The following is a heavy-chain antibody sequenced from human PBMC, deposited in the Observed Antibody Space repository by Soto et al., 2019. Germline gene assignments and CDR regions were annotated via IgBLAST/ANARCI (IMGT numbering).Heavy chain of an antibody. V-gene: IGHV3-30-3*01. D-gene: IGHD1-26*01. CDR2: ISYDGSNK. J-gene: IGHJ6*02. CDR1: GFTFSSYA. CDR3: ARGRLGPDSAHYYYGMDV. Sequence: GGSLRLSCAASGFTFSSYAMHLVRQAPGKGLEWVAVISYDGSNKYYADSVKGRFTISRDNSKNTLYLQMNSLRAEDTAVYYCARGRLGPDSAHYYYGMDVWGQGTTVTVSS.